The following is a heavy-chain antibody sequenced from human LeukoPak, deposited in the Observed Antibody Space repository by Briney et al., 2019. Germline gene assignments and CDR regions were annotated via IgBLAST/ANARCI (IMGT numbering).Heavy chain of an antibody. V-gene: IGHV4-34*01. CDR3: ARSSGYSYGYEDY. CDR1: GGSFSGYY. Sequence: PSETLSLTCAVYGGSFSGYYWSWIRQPPGKGLEWIGEINHSGSTNYNPSLKSRVTISVDTSKNQFSLKLSSVTAADTAVYYCARSSGYSYGYEDYWGQGTLVTVSS. J-gene: IGHJ4*02. D-gene: IGHD5-18*01. CDR2: INHSGST.